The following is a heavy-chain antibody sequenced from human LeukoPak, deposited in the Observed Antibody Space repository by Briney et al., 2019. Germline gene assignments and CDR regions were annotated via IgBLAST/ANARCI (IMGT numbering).Heavy chain of an antibody. CDR1: GDSISSHY. V-gene: IGHV4-59*11. CDR2: IYYSGST. D-gene: IGHD3-22*01. J-gene: IGHJ4*02. Sequence: PSETLSLTCTVSGDSISSHYWSWIRQPPGKGPEWIGYIYYSGSTSYNPSLKSRVTISLDKSKNQFSLKLISVTAADTAVYYCARGYDSSGYGTQNWGQGTLVTVSS. CDR3: ARGYDSSGYGTQN.